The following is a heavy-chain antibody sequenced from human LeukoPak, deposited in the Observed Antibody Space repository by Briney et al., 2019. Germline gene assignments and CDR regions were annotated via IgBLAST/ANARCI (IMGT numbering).Heavy chain of an antibody. D-gene: IGHD5-24*01. CDR3: ARDDSRGGSNYNYYGTDV. Sequence: PSETLSLTCTVSGGSISSYYWSWIRQPPEKGLEWIGYIYYTGSAIYNASLKSRVTISVDTSKNQFSLHLSSVTAADTAVYYCARDDSRGGSNYNYYGTDVWGQGTTVTVSS. CDR2: IYYTGSA. V-gene: IGHV4-59*01. J-gene: IGHJ6*02. CDR1: GGSISSYY.